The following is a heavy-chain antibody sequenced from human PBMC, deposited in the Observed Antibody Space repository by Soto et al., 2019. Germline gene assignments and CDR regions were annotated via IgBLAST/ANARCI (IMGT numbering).Heavy chain of an antibody. D-gene: IGHD4-4*01. V-gene: IGHV4-38-2*01. Sequence: PSETLSLTCAVSGYSISSGYYWGWIRQPPGKGLEWIGSIYHSGSTYYNPSLKSRVTISVDTSKNQFSLKLSSVTAADTAVYYCARRSNYGEFDYWGQGTLATVSS. J-gene: IGHJ4*02. CDR3: ARRSNYGEFDY. CDR1: GYSISSGYY. CDR2: IYHSGST.